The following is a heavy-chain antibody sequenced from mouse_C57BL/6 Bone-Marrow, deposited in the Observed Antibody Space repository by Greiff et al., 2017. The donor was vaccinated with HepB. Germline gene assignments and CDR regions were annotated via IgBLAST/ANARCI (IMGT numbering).Heavy chain of an antibody. J-gene: IGHJ3*01. Sequence: VQLQQPGAELVKPGASVKMSCKASGYTFTSYWITWVKQRPGQGLEWIGDIYPGSGSTNYNEKFKSKATLTVDKSSSTAYMQLSSLTSEDSAVYYCARGYYGGFAYWGQGTLVTVSA. CDR3: ARGYYGGFAY. D-gene: IGHD1-1*01. CDR1: GYTFTSYW. CDR2: IYPGSGST. V-gene: IGHV1-55*01.